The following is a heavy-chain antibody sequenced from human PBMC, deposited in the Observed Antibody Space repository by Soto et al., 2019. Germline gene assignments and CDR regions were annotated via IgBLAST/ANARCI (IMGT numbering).Heavy chain of an antibody. Sequence: QVQLVESGGGVVQPGRSLRLSCAASGFTFSSYGMHWVRQAPGKGLEWVAVISYDGSNKYYADSVKGRFTISRDNSKNTLYLQMNSLRAEDTAVYYCAKDHHSSPYYYYYGMDVWGQGTTVTVSS. CDR3: AKDHHSSPYYYYYGMDV. J-gene: IGHJ6*02. CDR2: ISYDGSNK. V-gene: IGHV3-30*18. D-gene: IGHD4-4*01. CDR1: GFTFSSYG.